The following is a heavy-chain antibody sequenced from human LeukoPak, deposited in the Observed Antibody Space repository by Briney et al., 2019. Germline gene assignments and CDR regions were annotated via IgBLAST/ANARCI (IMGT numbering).Heavy chain of an antibody. V-gene: IGHV3-9*01. CDR2: ISWNSGSI. D-gene: IGHD3-10*01. CDR1: GFTFDDYA. J-gene: IGHJ6*02. CDR3: AKDKGAGYYGSGSYYSTYYGMDV. Sequence: GGSLRLSCAASGFTFDDYAMHWVRQAPGKGLEWVSGISWNSGSIGYADSVKGRFTISRDNAKNSLYLQMNSLRAEDTALYYCAKDKGAGYYGSGSYYSTYYGMDVWGQGTTVTVSS.